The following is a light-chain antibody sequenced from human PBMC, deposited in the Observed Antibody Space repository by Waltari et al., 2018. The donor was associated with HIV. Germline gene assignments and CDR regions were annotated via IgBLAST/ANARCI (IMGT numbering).Light chain of an antibody. CDR3: QHYNNWPPWT. V-gene: IGKV3-15*01. CDR2: GAS. Sequence: EVVLTQSPATLPVSPGERATLSCRASQSISSNLAWYQQKPGQAPRLLIYGASTRATGIPARFSGSGSGTEFTLTISSLQSEDFALYYCQHYNNWPPWTFGQGTKVEIK. J-gene: IGKJ1*01. CDR1: QSISSN.